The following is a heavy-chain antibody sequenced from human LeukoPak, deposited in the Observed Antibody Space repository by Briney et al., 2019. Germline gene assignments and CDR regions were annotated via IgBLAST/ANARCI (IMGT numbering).Heavy chain of an antibody. V-gene: IGHV1-46*01. CDR3: ARVRGYCSGGSCRGGFDY. CDR2: INPSGGST. J-gene: IGHJ4*02. CDR1: GYTFTSYY. Sequence: ASVKVSCKASGYTFTSYYMHWVRQAPGQGLECMGIINPSGGSTSYAQKFQGRVTMTRDTSTSTVYMELSSLRSEDTAVYYCARVRGYCSGGSCRGGFDYWGQGTLVTVSS. D-gene: IGHD2-15*01.